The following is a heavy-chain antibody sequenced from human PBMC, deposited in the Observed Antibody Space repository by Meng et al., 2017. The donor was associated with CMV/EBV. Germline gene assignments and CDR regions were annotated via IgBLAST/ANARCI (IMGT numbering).Heavy chain of an antibody. CDR3: ARVWYCSCDSCYEDYYYGMDV. CDR2: ISAYNGNT. D-gene: IGHD2-15*01. J-gene: IGHJ6*02. CDR1: GYTFTSYG. V-gene: IGHV1-18*01. Sequence: ASVKVSCKASGYTFTSYGISWVRQPPGQGLEWMGWISAYNGNTNYAQKLQGRVTMTTDTSTSTAYMELRSLRSDDTAVYYCARVWYCSCDSCYEDYYYGMDVWGQGTTVTVSS.